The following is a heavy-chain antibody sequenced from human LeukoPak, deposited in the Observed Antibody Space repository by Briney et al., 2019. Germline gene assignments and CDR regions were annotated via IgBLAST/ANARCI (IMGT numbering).Heavy chain of an antibody. D-gene: IGHD2-21*01. CDR2: IYTSGST. Sequence: SEALSLTCTVSGGSISSYYWSWIRQPPGKGLEWIGRIYTSGSTNYNPSLKSRVTISVDTSKNQFSLKLSSVTAADTAVYYCARDSYSLSAALYYYYYMDVWGKGTTVTVSS. V-gene: IGHV4-4*08. CDR3: ARDSYSLSAALYYYYYMDV. CDR1: GGSISSYY. J-gene: IGHJ6*03.